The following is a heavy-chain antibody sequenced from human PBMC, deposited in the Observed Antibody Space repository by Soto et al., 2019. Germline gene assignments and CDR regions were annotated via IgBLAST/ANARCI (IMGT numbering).Heavy chain of an antibody. V-gene: IGHV1-8*01. J-gene: IGHJ4*02. D-gene: IGHD2-15*01. CDR1: GYTFTSYD. Sequence: QVQLEQSGAEVKKPGASVKVSCKASGYTFTSYDINWVRQATGQGLEWMGWMNPNSGDTGYAQKFQGRVAMTRNTSISTAYMELTSLRSEDTALYFCMVAATRGILDSWGQGTLVTVSS. CDR2: MNPNSGDT. CDR3: MVAATRGILDS.